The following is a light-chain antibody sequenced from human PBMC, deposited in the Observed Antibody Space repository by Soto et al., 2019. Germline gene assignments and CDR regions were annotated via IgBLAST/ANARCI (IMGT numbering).Light chain of an antibody. CDR1: STNIGAGYD. J-gene: IGLJ2*01. CDR2: GNS. Sequence: QSVLTQPPSVSGARGQRVTISCTGSSTNIGAGYDVHWYQQLPGTAPKLLIYGNSNRPSGVPDRFSGSKFGTSASLAITGLQAQDEADYYCQSYDSSLSNSRVFGGGTKLTVL. CDR3: QSYDSSLSNSRV. V-gene: IGLV1-40*01.